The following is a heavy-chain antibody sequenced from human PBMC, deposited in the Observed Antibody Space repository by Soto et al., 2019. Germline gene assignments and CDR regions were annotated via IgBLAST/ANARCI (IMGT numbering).Heavy chain of an antibody. V-gene: IGHV4-59*08. D-gene: IGHD3-10*01. CDR2: VHHSWGS. CDR3: GRQWFGPLHGLVDV. J-gene: IGHJ6*02. Sequence: QVQLQESGPGLVKPSETLSLSCTVSGGSISSYYWSWFRQSPGKRMEWIGYVHHSWGSSYNPSLQSQLSESLASSKSQFSPTVTAVTPTDTAVYYGGRQWFGPLHGLVDVWGQGTTVTVSS. CDR1: GGSISSYY.